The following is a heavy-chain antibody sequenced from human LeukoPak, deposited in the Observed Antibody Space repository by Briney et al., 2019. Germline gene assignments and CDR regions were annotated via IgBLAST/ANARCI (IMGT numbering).Heavy chain of an antibody. V-gene: IGHV4-34*01. D-gene: IGHD5-18*01. CDR2: INHSGST. CDR1: GGSFSGYY. CDR3: ARADWDTAMIDY. J-gene: IGHJ4*02. Sequence: SETLSLTCAVYGGSFSGYYWSWIRQPPGKGLEWIGEINHSGSTNYNPSLKSRVTISVDTSKNQFSLKLSSVTAADTAVYYCARADWDTAMIDYWGQGTLVTVSS.